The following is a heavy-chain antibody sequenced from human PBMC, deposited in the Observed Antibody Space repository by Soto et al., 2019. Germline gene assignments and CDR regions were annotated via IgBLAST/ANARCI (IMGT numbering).Heavy chain of an antibody. CDR1: GGSISSYY. D-gene: IGHD3-10*01. V-gene: IGHV4-59*01. CDR2: IYYSGST. Sequence: SETLSLTCTVSGGSISSYYWSWIRQPPGKGLEWIGYIYYSGSTNYNPSLKSRVTISVDTSKNQFSLKLSSVTAADTAVYYCARVWFGDGNWFDPWGQGTLVTVSS. CDR3: ARVWFGDGNWFDP. J-gene: IGHJ5*02.